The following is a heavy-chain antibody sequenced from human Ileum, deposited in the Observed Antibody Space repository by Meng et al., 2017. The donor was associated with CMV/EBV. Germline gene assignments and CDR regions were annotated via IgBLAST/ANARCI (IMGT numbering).Heavy chain of an antibody. D-gene: IGHD2-15*01. CDR2: ISSSSSFI. CDR1: GYTFTSYY. V-gene: IGHV3-21*01. Sequence: SCKASGYTFTSYYMNWVRQAPGKGLEWVSSISSSSSFIYYADSVKGRFTISRDNANNSLYLQMNSLRAEDTAMYYCARGTYSRMDVWGQGTTVTVSS. J-gene: IGHJ6*02. CDR3: ARGTYSRMDV.